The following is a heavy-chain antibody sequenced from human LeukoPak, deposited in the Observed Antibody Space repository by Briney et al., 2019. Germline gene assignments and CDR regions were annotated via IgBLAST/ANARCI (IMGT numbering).Heavy chain of an antibody. D-gene: IGHD6-13*01. J-gene: IGHJ4*02. CDR2: IIPIFGTA. Sequence: SVKVSCTASGGTFSSYAISWVRQAPGQGLEWMGGIIPIFGTANYAQKFQGRVTITADESTSTAYMELSSLRSEDTAVYYCARSPSYSSSWYVFDYWGQGTLVTVSS. V-gene: IGHV1-69*13. CDR3: ARSPSYSSSWYVFDY. CDR1: GGTFSSYA.